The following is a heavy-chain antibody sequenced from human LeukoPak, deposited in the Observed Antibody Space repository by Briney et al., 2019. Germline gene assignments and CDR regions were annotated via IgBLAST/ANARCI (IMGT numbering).Heavy chain of an antibody. CDR1: GGSMNSYY. J-gene: IGHJ4*02. CDR3: ARDPSGWKGNYFDS. Sequence: SETLSLTCSVSGGSMNSYYWTWIRQPAGKGLEWIGRIYSSGSTNHNPSLKGRVTMSLDTSKNQFSLKVNSATAADTAVYYCARDPSGWKGNYFDSGGQGILVTVS. D-gene: IGHD6-19*01. CDR2: IYSSGST. V-gene: IGHV4-4*07.